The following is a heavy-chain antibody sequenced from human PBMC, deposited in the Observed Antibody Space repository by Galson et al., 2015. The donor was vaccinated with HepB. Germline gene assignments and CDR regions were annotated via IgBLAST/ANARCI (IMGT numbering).Heavy chain of an antibody. D-gene: IGHD4-17*01. CDR2: INSDGSIT. V-gene: IGHV3-74*01. CDR1: GFTFSSYW. Sequence: SLRLSCAASGFTFSSYWMHWVRQAPGKGLVWVSRINSDGSITSYADSVKGRFTISRDNAKNTLYLQMNSLRAEDTAVYYCARDPVDYGDFLDYYYGMDVWGQGTTVTVSS. J-gene: IGHJ6*02. CDR3: ARDPVDYGDFLDYYYGMDV.